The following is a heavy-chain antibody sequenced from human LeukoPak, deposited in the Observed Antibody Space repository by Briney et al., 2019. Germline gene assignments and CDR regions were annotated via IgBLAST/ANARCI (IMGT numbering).Heavy chain of an antibody. CDR1: GYSISSAYY. CDR2: MYHSGST. J-gene: IGHJ4*02. Sequence: SETLSLTCSVSGYSISSAYYWGWIRQPPGKGLEWIGTMYHSGSTNYNPSLKSRVTISVDTSKNQFSLKLSSVTAADTAVYYCARDPGDSSYGLDYWGQGTLVTVSS. D-gene: IGHD5-18*01. CDR3: ARDPGDSSYGLDY. V-gene: IGHV4-38-2*02.